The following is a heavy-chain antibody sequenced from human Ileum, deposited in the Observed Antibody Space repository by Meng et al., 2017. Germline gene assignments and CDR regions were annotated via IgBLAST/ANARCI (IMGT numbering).Heavy chain of an antibody. Sequence: VQLQESGPGLVKSSQTLSLTCTVSAGSISSGDYYWSWIRQPPGKGLEWIGYIFDTGPPSYSPPLRSRLSISMDTSKNQFSLRLTSVSAADTAVYYCAASLDGNRFDPWGQGTLVTVSS. CDR2: IFDTGPP. J-gene: IGHJ5*02. D-gene: IGHD1-26*01. CDR1: AGSISSGDYY. CDR3: AASLDGNRFDP. V-gene: IGHV4-30-4*01.